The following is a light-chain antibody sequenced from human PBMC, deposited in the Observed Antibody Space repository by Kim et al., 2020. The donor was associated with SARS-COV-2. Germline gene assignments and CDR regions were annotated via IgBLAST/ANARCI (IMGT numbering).Light chain of an antibody. CDR1: KLGDKY. V-gene: IGLV3-1*01. Sequence: VSVSPGQTASITCSGEKLGDKYACWYQQKPGQPPVLVIYQDSKRPSGIPERFSGSNSGNTATLTISGTQAMDEADYYCQAWDSTWVFGGGTQLTVL. J-gene: IGLJ3*02. CDR2: QDS. CDR3: QAWDSTWV.